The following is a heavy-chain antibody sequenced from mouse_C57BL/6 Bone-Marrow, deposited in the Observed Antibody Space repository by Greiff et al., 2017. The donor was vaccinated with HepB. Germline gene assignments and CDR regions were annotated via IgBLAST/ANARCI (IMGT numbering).Heavy chain of an antibody. CDR1: GYTFTDYE. J-gene: IGHJ2*01. CDR2: IDPETGGT. CDR3: TRLTTVVEGGYYFDY. Sequence: QVQLQQSGAELVRPGASVTLSCKASGYTFTDYEMHWVKQTPVHGLEWIGAIDPETGGTAYNQKFKGKAILTADKSSSTAYMELRSLTSEDSAVYYCTRLTTVVEGGYYFDYWGHGTTLTVSS. D-gene: IGHD1-1*01. V-gene: IGHV1-15*01.